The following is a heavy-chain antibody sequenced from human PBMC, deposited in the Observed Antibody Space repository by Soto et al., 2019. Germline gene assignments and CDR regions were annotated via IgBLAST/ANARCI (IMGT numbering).Heavy chain of an antibody. V-gene: IGHV5-10-1*01. D-gene: IGHD2-2*01. CDR1: GYSFTSYW. Sequence: PGESLKISCNGSGYSFTSYWISWVRQMPGKGLEWMGRIDPSDSYTNYSPSFQGHVTIAADKSISTAYLQWSSLKASDTAMYYCARQLYHAFDIWGQGTMVTVSS. CDR3: ARQLYHAFDI. J-gene: IGHJ3*02. CDR2: IDPSDSYT.